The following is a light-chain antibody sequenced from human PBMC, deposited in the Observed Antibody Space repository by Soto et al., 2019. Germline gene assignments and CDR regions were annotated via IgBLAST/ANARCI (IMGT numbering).Light chain of an antibody. V-gene: IGKV1-27*01. J-gene: IGKJ1*01. Sequence: DIQMTQSPSSLSASVGDRVTITCRASQDISSYLAWYQQKPGKVPKLLIYGASTLQSGVPSRFSGSGSGTDSTLTISSLQPEDVATYYCQKYNSAPWTFGQGTKVEIK. CDR1: QDISSY. CDR2: GAS. CDR3: QKYNSAPWT.